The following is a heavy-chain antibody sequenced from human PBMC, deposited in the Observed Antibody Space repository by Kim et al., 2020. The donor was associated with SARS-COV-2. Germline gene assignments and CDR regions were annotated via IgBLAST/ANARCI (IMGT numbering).Heavy chain of an antibody. V-gene: IGHV4-4*02. Sequence: SETLSLTCAVSGGSISSSNWWSWVRQPPGKGLEWIGEIYHSGSTNYNPSLKSRVTISVDKSKNQFSLKLSSVTAADTAVYYCARTFGRSWYDTFDYWGQGTLVTVSS. CDR3: ARTFGRSWYDTFDY. D-gene: IGHD6-13*01. CDR1: GGSISSSNW. CDR2: IYHSGST. J-gene: IGHJ4*02.